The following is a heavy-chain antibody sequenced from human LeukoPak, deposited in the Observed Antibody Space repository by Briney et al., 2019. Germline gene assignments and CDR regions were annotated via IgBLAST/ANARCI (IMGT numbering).Heavy chain of an antibody. CDR2: ISSSSSYI. V-gene: IGHV3-21*01. Sequence: GGSLRLSCAASGFTFSSYRMNWVRRAPGQGLEWVSSISSSSSYIYYADSVKGRFTISRDNAKNSLYLQMNSLRAEDTAVYYCAREGSGVAGHFDYWGQGTLVTVSS. J-gene: IGHJ4*02. D-gene: IGHD6-19*01. CDR1: GFTFSSYR. CDR3: AREGSGVAGHFDY.